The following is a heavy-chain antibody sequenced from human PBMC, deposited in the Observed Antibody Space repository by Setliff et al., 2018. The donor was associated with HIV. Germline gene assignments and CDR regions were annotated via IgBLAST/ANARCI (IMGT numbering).Heavy chain of an antibody. CDR2: IYYSGST. D-gene: IGHD1-1*01. CDR3: ARQGQLGSE. J-gene: IGHJ4*02. Sequence: SETLSLTCTVSGGSIYGSDYYWGWNRQPPGKGLESIGSIYYSGSTYYKPSLKSRVTISVDTSKNQFSLKLSSVTAADTAVYYCARQGQLGSEWGQGTLVTVSS. CDR1: GGSIYGSDYY. V-gene: IGHV4-39*01.